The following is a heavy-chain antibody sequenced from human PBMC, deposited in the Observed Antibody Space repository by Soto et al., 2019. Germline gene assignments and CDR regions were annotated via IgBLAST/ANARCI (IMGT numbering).Heavy chain of an antibody. V-gene: IGHV4-31*03. Sequence: QVQLQESAPGLVKPSQTLSLTCTVSGGSISSGGYYWNCIRQHPGKGLEWLGNIYYSGSTYYNPSLKSRVSMSVDTSKNQFSLKLSSVTAADTAVYYCARSVFPWGQGTLVTVSS. CDR2: IYYSGST. J-gene: IGHJ5*02. CDR3: ARSVFP. CDR1: GGSISSGGYY.